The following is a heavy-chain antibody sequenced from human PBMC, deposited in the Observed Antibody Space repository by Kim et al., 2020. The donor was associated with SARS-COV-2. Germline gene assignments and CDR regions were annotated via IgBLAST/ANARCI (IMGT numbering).Heavy chain of an antibody. CDR2: MNPKSGDT. CDR1: GFTFTIYD. CDR3: ARGLGDYSGDDFPICSS. Sequence: ASVKVSCKASGFTFTIYDINWVRQATGQGLEWMGWMNPKSGDTRYAQKFQGRVTMTRDTSITTAYMELRSLRSDDTAVYFCARGLGDYSGDDFPICSSWG. D-gene: IGHD5-12*01. V-gene: IGHV1-8*01. J-gene: IGHJ5*01.